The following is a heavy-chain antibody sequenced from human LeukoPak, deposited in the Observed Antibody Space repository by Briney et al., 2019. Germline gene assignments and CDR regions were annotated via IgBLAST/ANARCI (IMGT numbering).Heavy chain of an antibody. CDR2: ISSRVEST. CDR1: GFTVSNYA. J-gene: IGHJ4*02. CDR3: AKGPRPDITVAHTVEN. D-gene: IGHD6-19*01. Sequence: GGSLTLARAASGFTVSNYAVSWVRQAAEGLLEWVSTISSRVESTYDADSLKGRFTISRDNYKTTLYLHMNNVRVEDTDVYYCAKGPRPDITVAHTVENWGQGTLVTVSS. V-gene: IGHV3-23*01.